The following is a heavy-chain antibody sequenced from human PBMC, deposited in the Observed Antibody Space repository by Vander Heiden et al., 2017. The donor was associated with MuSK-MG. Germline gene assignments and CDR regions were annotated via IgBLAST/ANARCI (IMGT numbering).Heavy chain of an antibody. D-gene: IGHD2-15*01. CDR3: AKLEMVAADRQEVGAFDI. CDR1: GFTFSSYA. Sequence: EVQLLESGGGLVQPGGSLRLSCAASGFTFSSYAMSWVRQAPGKGLEWVSAISGSGGSTYYADSVKGRFTISRDNSKNTLYLQMNSLRAEDTAVYYCAKLEMVAADRQEVGAFDIWGQGTMVTVSS. CDR2: ISGSGGST. J-gene: IGHJ3*02. V-gene: IGHV3-23*01.